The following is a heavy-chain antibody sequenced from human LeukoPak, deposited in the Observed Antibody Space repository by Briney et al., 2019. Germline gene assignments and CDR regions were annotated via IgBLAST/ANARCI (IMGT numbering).Heavy chain of an antibody. CDR2: IIPILGIA. CDR3: ARALGRITIFGVVTFEYYFDY. CDR1: GGTFSSYA. J-gene: IGHJ4*02. D-gene: IGHD3-3*01. Sequence: GASVKVSCKASGGTFSSYAISWVRQAPGQGLEWMGRIIPILGIANYAQKFQGRVTITADKSTSTAYMELSSLRSDDTAVYYCARALGRITIFGVVTFEYYFDYWGQGTLVTVSS. V-gene: IGHV1-69*04.